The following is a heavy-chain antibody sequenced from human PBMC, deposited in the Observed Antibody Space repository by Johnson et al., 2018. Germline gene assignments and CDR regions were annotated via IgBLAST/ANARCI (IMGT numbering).Heavy chain of an antibody. CDR3: VRDSVGSWNHPEFFQF. V-gene: IGHV3-30*03. D-gene: IGHD1-14*01. Sequence: QVQLVQSGGGVVQPGRSLRLSCAASGFTFTNYGMHWVRQAPGQGLEWVALISYDGTNKYYAASVKGRFTISRDNSRNTLYLKMKSLRAEDTAVNYSVRDSVGSWNHPEFFQFWGQGTPVSVSS. J-gene: IGHJ1*01. CDR1: GFTFTNYG. CDR2: ISYDGTNK.